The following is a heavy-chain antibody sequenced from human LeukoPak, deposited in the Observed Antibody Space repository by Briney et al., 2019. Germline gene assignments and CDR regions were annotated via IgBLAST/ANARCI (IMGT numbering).Heavy chain of an antibody. V-gene: IGHV3-48*03. Sequence: PGGSLRLSCAASGFTFSSYEMNWVRQAPGKGLEWVSYISNSGSTIYYADSVKGRFTISRDNAKNSLYLQMNSLRAEDTAVYYCARDRGATYAWDYWGQGTLVTVSS. J-gene: IGHJ4*02. CDR2: ISNSGSTI. D-gene: IGHD1-26*01. CDR1: GFTFSSYE. CDR3: ARDRGATYAWDY.